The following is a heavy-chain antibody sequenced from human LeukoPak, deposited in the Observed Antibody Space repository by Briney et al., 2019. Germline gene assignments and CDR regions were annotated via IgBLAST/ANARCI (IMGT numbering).Heavy chain of an antibody. J-gene: IGHJ4*02. D-gene: IGHD3-16*01. Sequence: GASVKVSCTISGGTFGSYGISWVRQAPGQGLEWMGRTIPIRGMTNYAQKFQGRVTITADTSTSTAYMELSGLTSEDTAVYFCARGPYDGTFYFDSWGQGTLVIVSS. CDR2: TIPIRGMT. CDR1: GGTFGSYG. V-gene: IGHV1-69*04. CDR3: ARGPYDGTFYFDS.